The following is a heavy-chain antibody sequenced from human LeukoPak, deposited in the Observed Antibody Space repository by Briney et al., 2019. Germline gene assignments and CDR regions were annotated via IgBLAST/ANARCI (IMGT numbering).Heavy chain of an antibody. J-gene: IGHJ4*02. CDR1: GFTFSSYA. V-gene: IGHV3-23*01. D-gene: IGHD6-19*01. CDR3: AKGDSSGWYFGDY. CDR2: MSGSGGTT. Sequence: PGGSLRPSCEASGFTFSSYAMSWVRQAPGKGLEWVSGMSGSGGTTYYADSVKGRFTISRDNSKNTLYLQMNSLRAEDTAVYYCAKGDSSGWYFGDYWGQGTLVTVSS.